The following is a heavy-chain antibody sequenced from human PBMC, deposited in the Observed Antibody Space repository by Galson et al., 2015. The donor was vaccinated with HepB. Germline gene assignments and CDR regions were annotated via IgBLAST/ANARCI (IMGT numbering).Heavy chain of an antibody. CDR1: GFTFSSYA. CDR2: ISGSGGST. CDR3: AKGYSYGYYSYGMDV. D-gene: IGHD5-18*01. V-gene: IGHV3-23*01. Sequence: SLRLSCAASGFTFSSYAMSWVRQAPGKGLEWVSAISGSGGSTYYADSVKGRFTISRDNSKNTLYLQMNSLRAEDTAVYYCAKGYSYGYYSYGMDVWGQGTTVTVSS. J-gene: IGHJ6*02.